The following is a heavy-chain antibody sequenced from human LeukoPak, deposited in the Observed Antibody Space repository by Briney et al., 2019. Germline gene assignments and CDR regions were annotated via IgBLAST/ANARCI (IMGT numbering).Heavy chain of an antibody. CDR3: GRGSQDYGDYVGLPRFDY. J-gene: IGHJ4*02. V-gene: IGHV4-59*02. Sequence: SETLSLTCTVSGGSVSSYYWNWIRQPPGKGLEWIGYIYYTGSTNYNPSLKSRVTISVDTSKNQFSLKLSSVTAADTAVYYCGRGSQDYGDYVGLPRFDYWGQGTLVTVSS. D-gene: IGHD4-17*01. CDR2: IYYTGST. CDR1: GGSVSSYY.